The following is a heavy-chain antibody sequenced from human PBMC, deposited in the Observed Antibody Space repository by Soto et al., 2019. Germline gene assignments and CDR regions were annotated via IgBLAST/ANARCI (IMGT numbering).Heavy chain of an antibody. CDR1: GGSISSGDYY. J-gene: IGHJ4*02. V-gene: IGHV4-30-4*01. CDR2: IYYSGST. Sequence: PSETLSLTCTVSGGSISSGDYYWSWIRQPPGKGLEWIGYIYYSGSTYYNPSLKSRVTISVDTSKNQFSLKLGSVTAADTAVYYCARAAAYDSSGYFDYWGQGTLVTV. D-gene: IGHD3-22*01. CDR3: ARAAAYDSSGYFDY.